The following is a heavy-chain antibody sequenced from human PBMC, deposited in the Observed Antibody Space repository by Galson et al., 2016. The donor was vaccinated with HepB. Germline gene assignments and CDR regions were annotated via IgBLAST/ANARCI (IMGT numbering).Heavy chain of an antibody. D-gene: IGHD6-13*01. Sequence: SLRLSCAASGFTINTYSMKWVRQAPGKGLEWVSSISNSYSYIYYADSVKGRFTISRDNAENSLYLQMNSLRAEDTAVYYCARLGPIAAADYWGQGTLVTVSS. CDR1: GFTINTYS. CDR3: ARLGPIAAADY. V-gene: IGHV3-21*01. CDR2: ISNSYSYI. J-gene: IGHJ4*02.